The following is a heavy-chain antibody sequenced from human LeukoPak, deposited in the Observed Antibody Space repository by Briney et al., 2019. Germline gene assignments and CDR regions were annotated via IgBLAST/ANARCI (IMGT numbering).Heavy chain of an antibody. CDR1: GFTFSRYA. CDR3: AKDYRNKLRGGWYDWLDP. D-gene: IGHD3-16*01. V-gene: IGHV3-23*01. J-gene: IGHJ5*02. Sequence: PGGSLRLSCAASGFTFSRYAMSWVRQAPGKGLEWVSGLGDSGTDTYYADSVKGRFTISRDNSRNTLYLQMNSLRVEDTAVYYCAKDYRNKLRGGWYDWLDPWGQGTQVTVSS. CDR2: LGDSGTDT.